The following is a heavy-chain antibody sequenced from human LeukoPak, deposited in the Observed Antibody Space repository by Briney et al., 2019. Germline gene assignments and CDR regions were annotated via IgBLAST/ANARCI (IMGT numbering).Heavy chain of an antibody. CDR3: AKRSVTTGPYNFDY. CDR2: ISSSSSTT. V-gene: IGHV3-48*01. Sequence: PGGSLRLSCAASGFTFSSYSMNWVRQAPGKGLEWVSYISSSSSTTYYADSVKGRFTISRDNAKNSLYLQLNSLRAEDTAVYYCAKRSVTTGPYNFDYWGQGTLVTVSS. J-gene: IGHJ4*02. D-gene: IGHD4-17*01. CDR1: GFTFSSYS.